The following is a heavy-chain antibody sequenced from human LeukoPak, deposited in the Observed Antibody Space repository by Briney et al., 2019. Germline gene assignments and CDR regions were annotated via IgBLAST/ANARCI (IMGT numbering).Heavy chain of an antibody. CDR3: ARATWLPVGLYYYDSSGYYYYFDY. V-gene: IGHV4-59*01. CDR2: TYYSGST. CDR1: GGSISSYY. Sequence: SETLSLTCTVSGGSISSYYWSWIRQPPGKGLEWIGYTYYSGSTNYNPSLKSRVTISVDTSKNQFSLKLSSVTAADTAVYYCARATWLPVGLYYYDSSGYYYYFDYWGQGTLVTVSS. J-gene: IGHJ4*02. D-gene: IGHD3-22*01.